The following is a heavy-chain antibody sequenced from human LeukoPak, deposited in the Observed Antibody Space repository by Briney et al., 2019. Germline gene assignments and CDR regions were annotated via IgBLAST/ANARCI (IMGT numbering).Heavy chain of an antibody. CDR2: TYYRSKWYN. V-gene: IGHV6-1*01. J-gene: IGHJ4*02. Sequence: SQTLSLTCAISGDSVSSNSAAWNWIRQSPSRGLEWLGRTYYRSKWYNDYAVSVKSRITINPDTSKNQFSLQLNSVTPEDTAVYYCARDSGYYYDSSGSYYFDYWGQGTLVTVSS. D-gene: IGHD3-22*01. CDR1: GDSVSSNSAA. CDR3: ARDSGYYYDSSGSYYFDY.